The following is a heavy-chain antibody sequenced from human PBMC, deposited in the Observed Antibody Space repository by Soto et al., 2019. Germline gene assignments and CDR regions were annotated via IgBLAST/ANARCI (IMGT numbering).Heavy chain of an antibody. CDR3: VKSEYSGYDERAFDI. CDR1: GGSISSGGHS. D-gene: IGHD5-12*01. Sequence: SETLSLTCAVSGGSISSGGHSWSWIRQPPGKGLEWIGYIYQSGTTYYNPSLKSRVTMSVDTSKNQYSLKLNSVSAADTAVYYCVKSEYSGYDERAFDIWGQGTMVTVSS. V-gene: IGHV4-30-2*01. CDR2: IYQSGTT. J-gene: IGHJ3*02.